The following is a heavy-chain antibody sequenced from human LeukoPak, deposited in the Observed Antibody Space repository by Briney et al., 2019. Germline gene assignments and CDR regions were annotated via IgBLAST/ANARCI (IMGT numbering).Heavy chain of an antibody. CDR1: GFTFDDYA. J-gene: IGHJ3*02. D-gene: IGHD6-6*01. CDR3: AKDLSSSSSPHDAFDI. CDR2: ISWNSGSI. Sequence: GGSLRLSCAASGFTFDDYAMHWVRQAPGKGLEWVSGISWNSGSIGYADSVKGRFTISRDNAKNSLYLQMNSLRAEDTAVYYCAKDLSSSSSPHDAFDIWGQGTMVTVSS. V-gene: IGHV3-9*01.